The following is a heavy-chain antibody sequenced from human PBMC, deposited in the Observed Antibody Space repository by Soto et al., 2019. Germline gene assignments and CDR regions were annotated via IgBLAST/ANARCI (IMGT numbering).Heavy chain of an antibody. CDR2: ISYDGTNK. CDR1: GFTINSYG. D-gene: IGHD5-18*01. V-gene: IGHV3-30*03. J-gene: IGHJ5*02. CDR3: AIFIVIQPEATFP. Sequence: VQLVESGGGVVQPGRSLRLSCAASGFTINSYGMHWVRQSPGKGLEWVAVISYDGTNKDYVDYVKGRFTISRDISKNTVYLQINILRPEDTAVYYCAIFIVIQPEATFPCGQGTLVTVSS.